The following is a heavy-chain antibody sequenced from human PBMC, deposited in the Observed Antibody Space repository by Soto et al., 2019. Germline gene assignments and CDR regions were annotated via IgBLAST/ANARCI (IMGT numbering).Heavy chain of an antibody. D-gene: IGHD2-21*02. V-gene: IGHV4-31*03. CDR1: GGSISSGGYY. CDR2: IYYSGST. J-gene: IGHJ4*02. Sequence: SETLSLTCTVSGGSISSGGYYWSWIRQHPGKGLEWIGYIYYSGSTYYNPSLKSRVTISVDTSKNQFSLKLSSVTAADTAVYYCARGKVVVTATIGYYFDYWGQGTLVTVS. CDR3: ARGKVVVTATIGYYFDY.